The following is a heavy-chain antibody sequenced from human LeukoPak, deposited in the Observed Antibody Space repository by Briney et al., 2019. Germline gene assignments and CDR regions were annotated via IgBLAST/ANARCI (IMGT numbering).Heavy chain of an antibody. CDR2: ISGSGGST. Sequence: HPGGSLRLSCAASGFTFSSYAMSWVRQAPGKGLEWVSAISGSGGSTYYADSVKGRFTISRDNSKNTLYLQMNSLRAEDTAVYYCARTSDYYGSGSLLILWGQGTMVTVSS. CDR1: GFTFSSYA. V-gene: IGHV3-23*01. J-gene: IGHJ3*01. CDR3: ARTSDYYGSGSLLIL. D-gene: IGHD3-10*01.